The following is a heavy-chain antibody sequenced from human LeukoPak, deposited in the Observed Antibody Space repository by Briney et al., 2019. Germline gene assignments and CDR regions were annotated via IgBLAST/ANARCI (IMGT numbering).Heavy chain of an antibody. CDR3: VRAKRWLKAQDY. J-gene: IGHJ4*02. CDR2: MNPNSGNT. V-gene: IGHV1-8*01. CDR1: GYTFTSYD. Sequence: ASVKVSCKASGYTFTSYDINWVRQATGQGLEWMGWMNPNSGNTGYAQKFQGRVTMTRNTSISTAYMELSSLRSEDTAVYYCVRAKRWLKAQDYWGQGTLVTVSS. D-gene: IGHD4-23*01.